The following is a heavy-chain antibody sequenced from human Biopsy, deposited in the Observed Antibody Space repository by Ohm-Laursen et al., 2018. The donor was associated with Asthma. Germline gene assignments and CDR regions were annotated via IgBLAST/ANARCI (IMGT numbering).Heavy chain of an antibody. J-gene: IGHJ3*02. CDR2: MNPNSGNT. V-gene: IGHV1-8*01. D-gene: IGHD4-23*01. CDR1: RYTFTSYD. Sequence: GASVKVSCKASRYTFTSYDINWVRQATGQGLEWMGWMNPNSGNTGYPQNFQGRVTMTRDTSISTAYMELSSLRSEDTAVYYCARAYGGNFFSGAFDIWGQGTMVTVSS. CDR3: ARAYGGNFFSGAFDI.